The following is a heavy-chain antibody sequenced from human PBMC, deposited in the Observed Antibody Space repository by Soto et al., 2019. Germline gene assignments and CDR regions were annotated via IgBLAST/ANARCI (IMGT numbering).Heavy chain of an antibody. CDR3: ARGCRRIGYSSGCPKGGFDY. D-gene: IGHD6-19*01. CDR1: GGSFSGYY. Sequence: LSLTCAVSGGSFSGYYWSWTRQPPWKGLEWIGEINHSGSTNYNPSLKSRVTISVDTSKNQFSMKLSSVTAADTAVYYCARGCRRIGYSSGCPKGGFDYWGQGTLVTAPQ. V-gene: IGHV4-34*01. J-gene: IGHJ4*02. CDR2: INHSGST.